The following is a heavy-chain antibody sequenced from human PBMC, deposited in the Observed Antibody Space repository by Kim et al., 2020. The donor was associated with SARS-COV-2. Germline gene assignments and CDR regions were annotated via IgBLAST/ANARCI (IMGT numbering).Heavy chain of an antibody. CDR1: GFNLSNYG. V-gene: IGHV3-33*01. CDR3: ARPHAGADAFDY. D-gene: IGHD3-10*01. Sequence: GGSLRLSFAASGFNLSNYGMHWVRQAPGKGLEWVAVMWHDGSKKYYADSVKGRFSISRDNSKNTLYLQMNSLKSEDTAIYYCARPHAGADAFDYWGQGTL. CDR2: MWHDGSKK. J-gene: IGHJ4*02.